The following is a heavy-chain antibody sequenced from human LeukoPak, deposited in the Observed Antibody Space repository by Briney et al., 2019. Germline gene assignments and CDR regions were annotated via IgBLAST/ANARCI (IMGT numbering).Heavy chain of an antibody. CDR1: GFTFSTYA. V-gene: IGHV3-23*01. Sequence: GGSLRLSCAASGFTFSTYAITWVRQAPGKGLEWVSAISGSADNTYYADSVKGRFTISRDNSKDTLYLQINSLRAEDTAKYYCARSGVEMATMFGFDYWGQGTLVTVSS. CDR2: ISGSADNT. J-gene: IGHJ4*02. D-gene: IGHD5-24*01. CDR3: ARSGVEMATMFGFDY.